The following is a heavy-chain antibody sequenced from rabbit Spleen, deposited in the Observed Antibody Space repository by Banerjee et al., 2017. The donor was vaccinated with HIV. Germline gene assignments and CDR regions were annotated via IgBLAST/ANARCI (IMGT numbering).Heavy chain of an antibody. CDR2: IYAGSGGFT. J-gene: IGHJ6*01. CDR3: ARDTGSSFSSYGMDL. CDR1: GFSFSSSYY. V-gene: IGHV1S40*01. Sequence: QSLEESGGGLVQPEGSLTLTCTASGFSFSSSYYMCWVRQAPGKGLEWIGCIYAGSGGFTYYASWAKGRFTCSKTSSTTVTLQMTSLTAADTATYFCARDTGSSFSSYGMDLWGQGTLVTVS. D-gene: IGHD8-1*01.